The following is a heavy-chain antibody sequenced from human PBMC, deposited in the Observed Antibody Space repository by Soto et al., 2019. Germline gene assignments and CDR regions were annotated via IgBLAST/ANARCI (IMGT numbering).Heavy chain of an antibody. CDR1: GYTFTNNY. J-gene: IGHJ4*02. Sequence: ASVKVSCKASGYTFTNNYIHWVRQAPGQGLEWMGIINPGGGSTNYAQKFQARVSMTRDTSTASVYMELSSLTSEDTAVYYCARVTFCGGDCYSFDYWGQGTLVTVS. D-gene: IGHD2-21*02. CDR3: ARVTFCGGDCYSFDY. CDR2: INPGGGST. V-gene: IGHV1-46*01.